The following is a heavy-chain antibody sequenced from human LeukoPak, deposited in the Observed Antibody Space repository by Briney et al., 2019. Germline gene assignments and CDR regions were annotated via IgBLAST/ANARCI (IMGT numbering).Heavy chain of an antibody. CDR3: ARDVDSTDYYYYGMDV. Sequence: SVKVSCKASGGTFSNYDVSWVRQAPGQGLEWMGRIIPILGIANYAQKFQGRVTITADKSTSTAYMELSSLRSEDTAVYYCARDVDSTDYYYYGMDVWGQGTTVTVSS. J-gene: IGHJ6*02. CDR1: GGTFSNYD. CDR2: IIPILGIA. D-gene: IGHD5-12*01. V-gene: IGHV1-69*04.